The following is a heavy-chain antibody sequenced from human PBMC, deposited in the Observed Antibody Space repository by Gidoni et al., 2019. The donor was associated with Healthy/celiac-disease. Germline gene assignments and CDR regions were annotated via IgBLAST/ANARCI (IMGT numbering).Heavy chain of an antibody. J-gene: IGHJ4*02. CDR3: AKEDYDSSGYYPLFDY. CDR2: ISGSGGST. D-gene: IGHD3-22*01. V-gene: IGHV3-23*01. Sequence: EVQLLESGGGLVQPGGSLRLSCAASGFTFSSYAMGWVRQAPGKGLEWVSAISGSGGSTYYADSVKGRFTISRDNYKNTLYLQMNSLRAEDTAVYYCAKEDYDSSGYYPLFDYWGQGTLVTVSS. CDR1: GFTFSSYA.